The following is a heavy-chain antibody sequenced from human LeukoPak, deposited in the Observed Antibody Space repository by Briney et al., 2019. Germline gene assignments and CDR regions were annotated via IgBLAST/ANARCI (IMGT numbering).Heavy chain of an antibody. J-gene: IGHJ4*02. CDR3: AKLRLDYGGNLFGY. CDR2: ISSDSRYI. D-gene: IGHD4-23*01. CDR1: GFAFSSYS. Sequence: KAGGSLRLSCAASGFAFSSYSMNWVRQAPGKGLEWVSSISSDSRYIFYAEPVKGRFTISRDNSKNTLYLQMNSLRAEDTAVYYCAKLRLDYGGNLFGYWGQGTLVTVSS. V-gene: IGHV3-21*04.